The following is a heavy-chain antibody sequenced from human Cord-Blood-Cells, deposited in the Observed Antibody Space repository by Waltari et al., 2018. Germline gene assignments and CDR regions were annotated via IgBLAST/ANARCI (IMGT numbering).Heavy chain of an antibody. V-gene: IGHV3-7*01. CDR3: ARDRQQLDY. CDR1: GCPFSSYW. CDR2: IKQDGSGK. Sequence: EVQLVESGGGLVQPGGSLRLSCAASGCPFSSYWMRWVRQAPGKGLEWVANIKQDGSGKYYVDSVKGRFTISRDNAKNSLYLQMNSLRAEDTAVYYCARDRQQLDYWGQGTLVTVSS. D-gene: IGHD6-13*01. J-gene: IGHJ4*02.